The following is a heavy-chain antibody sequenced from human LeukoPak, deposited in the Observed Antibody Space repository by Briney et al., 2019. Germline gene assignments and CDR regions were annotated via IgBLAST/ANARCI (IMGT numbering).Heavy chain of an antibody. J-gene: IGHJ5*02. D-gene: IGHD6-19*01. Sequence: SGGSLRLSCAASGFTFSSYDMHWVRQATGKGLEWVSAIGTAGDTYYPGSVKGRFTISRDNAKNSLYLQMNSLRAEDTALYYCAREGGSGWYSGWFDPWGQGTLVTVSS. CDR3: AREGGSGWYSGWFDP. CDR2: IGTAGDT. CDR1: GFTFSSYD. V-gene: IGHV3-13*01.